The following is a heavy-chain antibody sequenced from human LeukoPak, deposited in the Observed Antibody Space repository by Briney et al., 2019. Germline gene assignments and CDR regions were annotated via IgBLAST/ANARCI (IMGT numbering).Heavy chain of an antibody. D-gene: IGHD3-16*02. V-gene: IGHV3-7*01. Sequence: PGGSLRLSCATSGFMFSSYWMGWVRQAPGKGLQWVGNIKEDGSHLYYLDSVKGRFTISRDNARNSLHLQMNSLRAEDTAVYFCARVICDYVWGSYRCHFDYWGQGTLVSVSS. CDR2: IKEDGSHL. CDR1: GFMFSSYW. CDR3: ARVICDYVWGSYRCHFDY. J-gene: IGHJ4*02.